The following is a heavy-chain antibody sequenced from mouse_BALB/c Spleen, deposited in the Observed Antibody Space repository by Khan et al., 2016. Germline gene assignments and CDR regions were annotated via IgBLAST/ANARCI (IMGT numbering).Heavy chain of an antibody. CDR1: AYTFTDYN. V-gene: IGHV1S29*02. CDR3: ASMGLLYYFDY. D-gene: IGHD1-1*02. J-gene: IGHJ2*01. CDR2: IYPYNGGT. Sequence: EVQLQESGPELVKPGASVKISCKASAYTFTDYNMHWVKQSHGKSLEWIGYIYPYNGGTGYNQKFKSKATLTVDNSSSTAYMELRSLTSEDSAVYYCASMGLLYYFDYWGQGTTLTVSS.